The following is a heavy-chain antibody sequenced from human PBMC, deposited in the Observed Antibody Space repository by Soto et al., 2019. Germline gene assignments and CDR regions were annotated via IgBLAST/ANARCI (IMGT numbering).Heavy chain of an antibody. CDR2: IKQDGSER. CDR1: GFTFSTYW. D-gene: IGHD2-21*01. V-gene: IGHV3-7*01. J-gene: IGHJ4*02. CDR3: ARMWFFNPFDY. Sequence: PGGSMRLSCAASGFTFSTYWMSWVRQATGKGLEWVASIKQDGSERYYVDSVKGRFTISRDNAKNSLYLQMNSLRAEDTAVYYCARMWFFNPFDYWGQGTQVTVSS.